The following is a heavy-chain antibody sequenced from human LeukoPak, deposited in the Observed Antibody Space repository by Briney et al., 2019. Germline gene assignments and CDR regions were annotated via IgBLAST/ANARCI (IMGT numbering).Heavy chain of an antibody. CDR1: GFTFNTNW. J-gene: IGHJ4*02. CDR2: INGDGSTT. V-gene: IGHV3-74*01. CDR3: ARDRYYVPDN. Sequence: GGSLRLSCAASGFTFNTNWMHWVRQAPGKGLVWVSCINGDGSTTTYADSVKGRFTISRDNAKNTVYLQINNLRAEDTAVYYCARDRYYVPDNWGQGTLVTVSS. D-gene: IGHD3-10*02.